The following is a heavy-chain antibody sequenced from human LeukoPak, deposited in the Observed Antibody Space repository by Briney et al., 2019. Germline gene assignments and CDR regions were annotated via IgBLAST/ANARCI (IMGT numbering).Heavy chain of an antibody. CDR3: ARVQWELLPGRAFDI. CDR1: GYTFTGYY. CDR2: INPNSGGT. Sequence: ASVKVSCKASGYTFTGYYMHWVRQAPGQGLEWMGWINPNSGGTNYAQKFQGRVTMTRDTSISTAYMEPSRLRSDDTAVYYCARVQWELLPGRAFDIWGQGTMVTVSS. J-gene: IGHJ3*02. V-gene: IGHV1-2*02. D-gene: IGHD1-26*01.